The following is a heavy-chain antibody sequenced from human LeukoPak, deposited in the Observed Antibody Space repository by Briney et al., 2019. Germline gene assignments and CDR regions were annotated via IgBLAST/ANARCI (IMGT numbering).Heavy chain of an antibody. J-gene: IGHJ4*02. V-gene: IGHV3-23*01. CDR1: GFTFSSYA. CDR2: ISGSGGST. D-gene: IGHD1-26*01. Sequence: PGGSLRLSCAASGFTFSSYAMSWVRQAPGKGLERVSAISGSGGSTYYADSVRGRFTISRDNSKNTLYLQMNSLRAEDTAVYYCAKEGAAAAPRYSGSSYYFDYWGQGTLVTVSS. CDR3: AKEGAAAAPRYSGSSYYFDY.